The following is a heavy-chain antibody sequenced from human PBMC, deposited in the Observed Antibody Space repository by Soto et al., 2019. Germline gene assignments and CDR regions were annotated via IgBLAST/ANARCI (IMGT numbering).Heavy chain of an antibody. CDR1: GYSISSDYS. CDR3: ARENYYDGSGYYYYFDY. J-gene: IGHJ4*01. D-gene: IGHD3-22*01. V-gene: IGHV4-38-2*02. CDR2: IFHSGST. Sequence: SETLSLTCAVSGYSISSDYSWGWIRQPPGRGLEWLGSIFHSGSTYYNPSLKSRVTISLDTSQNHFSLKLSSVTAADTAVYYCARENYYDGSGYYYYFDYWGHGTLVTVSS.